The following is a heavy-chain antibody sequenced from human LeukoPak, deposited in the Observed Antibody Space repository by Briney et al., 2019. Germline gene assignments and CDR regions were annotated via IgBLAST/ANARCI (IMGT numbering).Heavy chain of an antibody. CDR3: ARLQLERRNYYYYGMDV. V-gene: IGHV4-59*08. J-gene: IGHJ6*02. CDR1: GGSISSYY. D-gene: IGHD1-1*01. CDR2: IYYSGST. Sequence: SETLSLTCTVSGGSISSYYWSWIRQPPGKGLEWIGYIYYSGSTNYNPSLKSRVTISVDTSKNQFSLKLSSVTAADTAVYYCARLQLERRNYYYYGMDVWGQGTTVTVSS.